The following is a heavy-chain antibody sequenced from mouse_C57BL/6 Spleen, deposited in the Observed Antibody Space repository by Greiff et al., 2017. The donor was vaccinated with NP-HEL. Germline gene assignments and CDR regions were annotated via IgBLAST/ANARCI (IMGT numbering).Heavy chain of an antibody. CDR1: GYAFTNYL. CDR2: INPGSGGT. J-gene: IGHJ3*01. D-gene: IGHD1-1*01. V-gene: IGHV1-54*01. Sequence: QVQLKESGAELVRPGTSVKVSCKASGYAFTNYLIEWVKQRPGQGLEWIGVINPGSGGTNYNEKFKGKATLTADKSSSTAYMQLSSLTSEDSAVYFCARTHYYGSSPWFAYWGQGTLVTVSA. CDR3: ARTHYYGSSPWFAY.